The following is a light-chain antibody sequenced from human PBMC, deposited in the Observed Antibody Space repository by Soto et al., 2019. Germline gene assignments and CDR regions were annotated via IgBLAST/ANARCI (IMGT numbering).Light chain of an antibody. J-gene: IGLJ2*01. CDR2: EVS. CDR3: SSYTSTNNLGV. CDR1: SSDVGGYNY. V-gene: IGLV2-14*01. Sequence: QSALTQPASVSGSPGQSITISCTGTSSDVGGYNYVSWYQQHPDKAPKLIIYEVSNRPSGVSNRFSGSKSAYTASLTISGLQPEDEAHYYCSSYTSTNNLGVFGGGTKVTVL.